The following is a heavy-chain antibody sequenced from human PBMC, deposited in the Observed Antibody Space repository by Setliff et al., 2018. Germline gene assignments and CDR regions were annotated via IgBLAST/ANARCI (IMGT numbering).Heavy chain of an antibody. CDR2: ISGSSGNT. J-gene: IGHJ4*02. V-gene: IGHV3-23*01. CDR1: GFTFSSYA. CDR3: AKDRNGYSSGWTLFDY. Sequence: GGSLRLSCVASGFTFSSYAMSWVRQAPGKGLEWVSAISGSSGNTFYADSVKGRFTISRDNSKNTLYLQMNSLRAEDTAVYYCAKDRNGYSSGWTLFDYWGQGSLVTVSS. D-gene: IGHD6-19*01.